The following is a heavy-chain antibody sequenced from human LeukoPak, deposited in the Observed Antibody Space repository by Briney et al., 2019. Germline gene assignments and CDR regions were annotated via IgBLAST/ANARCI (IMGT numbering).Heavy chain of an antibody. J-gene: IGHJ4*02. Sequence: KPSETLSLTCTVSGGSIGSSSYYWGWIRQPPGKGLEWIGSIYYSGSTYYNPSLKSRVTISVDTSKNQFSLKLSSVTAADTAVYYCARGTRYFDWYHSQYYFDYWGQGTLVTVSS. CDR3: ARGTRYFDWYHSQYYFDY. CDR1: GGSIGSSSYY. CDR2: IYYSGST. D-gene: IGHD3-9*01. V-gene: IGHV4-39*07.